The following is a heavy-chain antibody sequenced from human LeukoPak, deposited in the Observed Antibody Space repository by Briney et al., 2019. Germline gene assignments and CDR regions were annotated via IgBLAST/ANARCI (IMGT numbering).Heavy chain of an antibody. Sequence: SETLSLTCTVSVGSISSSSYYWGWIRQPPGKGLEWIGSIYYSGSTYYNPSLKSRVTISVDTSKNQFSLRLSSVTAADTAVYYCARDGSGWLNWFDPWGQGTLVTVSS. V-gene: IGHV4-39*02. CDR3: ARDGSGWLNWFDP. D-gene: IGHD6-19*01. CDR1: VGSISSSSYY. CDR2: IYYSGST. J-gene: IGHJ5*02.